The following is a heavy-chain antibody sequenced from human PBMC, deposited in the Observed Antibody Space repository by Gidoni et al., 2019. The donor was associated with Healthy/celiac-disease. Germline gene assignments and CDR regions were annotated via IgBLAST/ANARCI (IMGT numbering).Heavy chain of an antibody. Sequence: EVQLLESGVGLVQPGGSLRLSCAPSGFTFSSYAMSWVRQAPGKGLEWVSAISGSGGSTYYADSVKGRFTISRDNSKNTLYLQMNSLRAEDTAVYYCAKERSYNWNSDYWGQGTLVTVSS. V-gene: IGHV3-23*01. CDR1: GFTFSSYA. CDR3: AKERSYNWNSDY. D-gene: IGHD1-7*01. J-gene: IGHJ4*02. CDR2: ISGSGGST.